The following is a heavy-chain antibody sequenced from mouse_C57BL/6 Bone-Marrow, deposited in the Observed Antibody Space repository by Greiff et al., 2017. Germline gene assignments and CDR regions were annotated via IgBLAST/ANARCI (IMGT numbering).Heavy chain of an antibody. D-gene: IGHD1-1*01. J-gene: IGHJ3*01. Sequence: EVKLMESGGGLVKPGGSLKLSCAASGFTFSSYAMSWVRQTPEKRLEWVATISDGGSYTYYPDNVKGRFTISRDNAKNNLYLQMSHLKSGDTAMYYCARVYGSSRFAYWGQGTLVTVSA. CDR2: ISDGGSYT. CDR1: GFTFSSYA. V-gene: IGHV5-4*03. CDR3: ARVYGSSRFAY.